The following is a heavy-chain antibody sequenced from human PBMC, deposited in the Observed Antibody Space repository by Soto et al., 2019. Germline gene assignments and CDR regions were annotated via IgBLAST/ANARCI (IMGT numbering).Heavy chain of an antibody. D-gene: IGHD3-22*01. CDR3: ARDSSGDYPFEYSYYMGV. J-gene: IGHJ6*03. CDR2: ISYEGSNK. CDR1: GFTFSSYA. Sequence: GGSLRLSCAASGFTFSSYAMHWVRQAPGKGLEWVAVISYEGSNKYYAESVKGRFTISRENTKNTLYLQMNSQRAEATAVSYCARDSSGDYPFEYSYYMGVWDQGTT. V-gene: IGHV3-30-3*01.